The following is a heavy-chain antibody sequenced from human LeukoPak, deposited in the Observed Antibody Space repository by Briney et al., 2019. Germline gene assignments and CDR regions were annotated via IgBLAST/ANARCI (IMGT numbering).Heavy chain of an antibody. V-gene: IGHV4-39*01. CDR1: GGSISSSSYY. CDR3: ARRLGITIFGVVIDDYFDY. CDR2: IYYSGST. D-gene: IGHD3-3*01. Sequence: SETLPLTCTVSGGSISSSSYYWGWIRQPPGKGLEWIGSIYYSGSTYYNPSLKSRVTISVDTSKNQFSLKLSSVTAADTAVYYCARRLGITIFGVVIDDYFDYWGQGTLVTVSS. J-gene: IGHJ4*02.